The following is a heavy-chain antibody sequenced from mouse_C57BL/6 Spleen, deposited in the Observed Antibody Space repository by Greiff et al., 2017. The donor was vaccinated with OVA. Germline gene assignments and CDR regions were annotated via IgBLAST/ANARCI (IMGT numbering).Heavy chain of an antibody. V-gene: IGHV5-6*01. D-gene: IGHD1-1*01. CDR2: ISSGGSYT. CDR1: GFTFSSYG. Sequence: EVQLVESGGGLVKPGGSLKLSCAASGFTFSSYGMSWVRQTPDKRLEWVATISSGGSYTYYPDSVKGRFTISRDNAKNTLYLQMSSLKSEDTAMYYGARRTTVVALDYFDYWGQGTTLTVSS. CDR3: ARRTTVVALDYFDY. J-gene: IGHJ2*01.